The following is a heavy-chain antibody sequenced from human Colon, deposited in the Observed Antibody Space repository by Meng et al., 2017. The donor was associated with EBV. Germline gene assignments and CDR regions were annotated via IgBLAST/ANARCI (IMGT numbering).Heavy chain of an antibody. CDR2: IYYSVST. J-gene: IGHJ4*02. D-gene: IGHD2-15*01. CDR1: GSSFIRCGSY. V-gene: IGHV4-30-4*01. CDR3: ARQATGYCGGGSCYSGTIFDY. Sequence: QSPSPAFSVCGSSFIRCGSYWFSTRQPPAKSLEWCRYIYYSVSTHDNPSLKSRVTISVNTSKNQFALKVSSVTAAYTTVYYCARQATGYCGGGSCYSGTIFDYWGQETLVTVSS.